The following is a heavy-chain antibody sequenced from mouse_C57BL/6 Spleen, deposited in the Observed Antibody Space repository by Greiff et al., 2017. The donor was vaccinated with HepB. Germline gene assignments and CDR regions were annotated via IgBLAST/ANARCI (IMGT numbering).Heavy chain of an antibody. V-gene: IGHV3-6*01. CDR3: ARDDYDWAWFAY. Sequence: EVKLQESGPGLVKPSQSLSLTCSVTGYSITSGYYWNWIRQFPGNKLEWMGYISYDGSNNYNPSLKNRISITRDTSKNQFLRKLNSVTTEERATYYCARDDYDWAWFAYWGQGTLVTVA. CDR1: GYSITSGYY. CDR2: ISYDGSN. J-gene: IGHJ3*01. D-gene: IGHD2-4*01.